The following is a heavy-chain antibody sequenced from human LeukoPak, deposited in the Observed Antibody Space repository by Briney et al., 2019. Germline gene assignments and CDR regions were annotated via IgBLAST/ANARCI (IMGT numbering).Heavy chain of an antibody. V-gene: IGHV1-69*04. CDR2: IIPILGIA. CDR1: GGTFSSYA. CDR3: AREGGALRLGELSPYYFDY. D-gene: IGHD3-16*02. Sequence: ASVKVSCKASGGTFSSYAISWVRQAPGQGLEWMGRIIPILGIANYAQKFQGRVTITADKSTSTAYMELSSLRSEDTAVYYCAREGGALRLGELSPYYFDYWGQGTLVTVSS. J-gene: IGHJ4*02.